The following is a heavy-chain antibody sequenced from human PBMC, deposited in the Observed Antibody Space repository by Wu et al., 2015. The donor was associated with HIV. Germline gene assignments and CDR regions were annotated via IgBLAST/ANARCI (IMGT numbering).Heavy chain of an antibody. D-gene: IGHD3-10*01. V-gene: IGHV1-2*02. J-gene: IGHJ6*02. CDR3: ATSYYGSGSYPTFYYYYAMDV. CDR2: TNVNTGGT. CDR1: GYTFTDYF. Sequence: QVHLVQSGAEVKKPGASVKVSCKASGYTFTDYFVHWVRQAPGQNFEWMGWTNVNTGGTNYAPKFQGRVTMTRDTSISTAYIELSGLTSDDTAVYYCATSYYGSGSYPTFYYYYAMDVWGQGTTVTVSS.